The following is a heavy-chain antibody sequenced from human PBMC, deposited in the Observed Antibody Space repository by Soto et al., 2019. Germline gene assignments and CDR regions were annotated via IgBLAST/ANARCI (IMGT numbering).Heavy chain of an antibody. J-gene: IGHJ5*02. D-gene: IGHD5-12*01. CDR1: GDSVSSSSYY. V-gene: IGHV4-31*03. CDR2: IHHSGTT. CDR3: ASGLGYKA. Sequence: QVQLQESGPGLGKPSQTLSLTCTVSGDSVSSSSYYWSWIRQHPGQGLEGIGYIHHSGTTYYNPSLKSRITLSVDTSKNQFALRLSAVTAADTAVYYCASGLGYKAWGQGTLVTVSS.